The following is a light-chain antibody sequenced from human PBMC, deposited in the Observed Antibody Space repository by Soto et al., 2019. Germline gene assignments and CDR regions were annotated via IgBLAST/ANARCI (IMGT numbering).Light chain of an antibody. CDR2: DIS. Sequence: EITTSQFPGIVSAHPGVGVTLSGRPAHDVTTNFAWYQQKRGQAPRLLIYDISSRATGVPARFSGSGSGTEFTLSISGLQSEDFAVYFCQQYNNWPFSFGQGTRLEIK. CDR3: QQYNNWPFS. CDR1: HDVTTN. J-gene: IGKJ5*01. V-gene: IGKV3-15*01.